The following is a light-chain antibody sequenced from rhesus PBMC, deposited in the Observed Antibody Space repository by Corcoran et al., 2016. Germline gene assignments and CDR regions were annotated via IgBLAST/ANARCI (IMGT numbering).Light chain of an antibody. CDR3: GSYRSGSTYI. J-gene: IGLJ1*01. V-gene: IGLV2-38*01. Sequence: QSALTQPPSVSKSLGQAVTISCTGTSSDVGGYNGVSWYQQHPGTAPRLLIYEVSKRPSGVSDRFSGSKSGNTASLTISGLQAEDEADYYCGSYRSGSTYIFGAGTRRTVL. CDR2: EVS. CDR1: SSDVGGYNG.